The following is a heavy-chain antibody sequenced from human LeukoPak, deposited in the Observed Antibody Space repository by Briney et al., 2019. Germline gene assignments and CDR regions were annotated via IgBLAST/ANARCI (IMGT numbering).Heavy chain of an antibody. Sequence: SETLSLTCTVSGGSISSYYWSWIRQPPGKVLEWIGYIYTSGSTNYNPSLKSRVPISVDTSQNQFSLKLSSVTAADTAVYYCASYFTVYYDSSGYYGLGGAFDIWGQGTMVTVSS. J-gene: IGHJ3*02. V-gene: IGHV4-4*09. CDR3: ASYFTVYYDSSGYYGLGGAFDI. CDR1: GGSISSYY. D-gene: IGHD3-22*01. CDR2: IYTSGST.